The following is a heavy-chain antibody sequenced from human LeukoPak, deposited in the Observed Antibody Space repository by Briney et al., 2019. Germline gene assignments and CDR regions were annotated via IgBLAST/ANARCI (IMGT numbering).Heavy chain of an antibody. CDR3: ARSDFWSGSPLYYYYMDV. Sequence: GGSLRLSCAASGFTFSNYSMNWVRQAPGKGLEWVSCISSSSSYIYYADSVKGRFTISRDNAKNTLYLQMNSLRAEDTAVYYCARSDFWSGSPLYYYYMDVWGKGTTVTVSS. CDR2: ISSSSSYI. CDR1: GFTFSNYS. D-gene: IGHD3-3*01. V-gene: IGHV3-21*01. J-gene: IGHJ6*03.